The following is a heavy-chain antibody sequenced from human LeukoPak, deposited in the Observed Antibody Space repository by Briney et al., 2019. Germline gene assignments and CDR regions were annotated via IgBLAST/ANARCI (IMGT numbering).Heavy chain of an antibody. J-gene: IGHJ4*02. CDR2: IIPIFGTA. Sequence: ASVKVSCKASGGTFSSYAISWVRQAPGQGLEWMGGIIPIFGTANYAQKFQGRVTITADESTSTAYMELSSLRSEDTAVYYCARATYDYSKSSGPLYFDYWGQGTLVTVSS. CDR3: ARATYDYSKSSGPLYFDY. CDR1: GGTFSSYA. V-gene: IGHV1-69*13. D-gene: IGHD4-11*01.